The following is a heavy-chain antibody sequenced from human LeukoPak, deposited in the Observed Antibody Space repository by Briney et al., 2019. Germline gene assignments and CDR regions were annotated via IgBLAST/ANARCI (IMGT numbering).Heavy chain of an antibody. Sequence: ASVKVSCKASGYTFTSYGISWVRQAPGQGLEWMGWISVYNGNTNYAQKFQGRVTMTTDTSTSTAYMELRSLRSDDTAVYYCAREYSSGYPACFDYWGQGTLVTVSS. V-gene: IGHV1-18*01. CDR3: AREYSSGYPACFDY. D-gene: IGHD6-19*01. CDR2: ISVYNGNT. J-gene: IGHJ4*02. CDR1: GYTFTSYG.